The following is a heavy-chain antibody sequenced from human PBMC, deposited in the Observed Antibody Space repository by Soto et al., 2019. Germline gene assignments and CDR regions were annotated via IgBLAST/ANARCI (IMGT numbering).Heavy chain of an antibody. CDR3: AKYSGTASHYYGMDV. J-gene: IGHJ6*02. CDR2: ISYDGSNK. Sequence: SLRLSCAASGFTFSSYGMHWVRQAPGKGLEWVAVISYDGSNKYYADSVKGRFTISRDNSKNTLYLQMNSLRAEDTAVYYCAKYSGTASHYYGMDVLGQGTTVTVFS. CDR1: GFTFSSYG. D-gene: IGHD5-18*01. V-gene: IGHV3-30*18.